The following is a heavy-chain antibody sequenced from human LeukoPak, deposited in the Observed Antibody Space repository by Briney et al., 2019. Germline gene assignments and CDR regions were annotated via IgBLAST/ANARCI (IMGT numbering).Heavy chain of an antibody. CDR3: ARHRRELELLWFGPDHAFDI. V-gene: IGHV1-18*01. Sequence: ASVKVSCKASGYTFTSYGISWVRQAPGQGLEWMGWISAYNGNTNYAQKLQGRVTMTTDTSTSTAYMELRSLRSDDTAVYYCARHRRELELLWFGPDHAFDIWGQGTMVTVSS. CDR2: ISAYNGNT. CDR1: GYTFTSYG. J-gene: IGHJ3*02. D-gene: IGHD3-10*01.